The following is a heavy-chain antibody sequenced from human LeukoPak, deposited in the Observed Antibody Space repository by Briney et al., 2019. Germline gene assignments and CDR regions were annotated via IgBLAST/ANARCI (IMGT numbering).Heavy chain of an antibody. Sequence: GGSLRLSCAVSGFSVSSFGMSWVRQAPGKGLEWISAISVDGETTYYADSVKGRFIISRDNSKNMLYLQLSSLRAEDTAVYYCAQGYSSGWYPNWGQGSLVSVSS. CDR1: GFSVSSFG. V-gene: IGHV3-23*01. CDR2: ISVDGETT. D-gene: IGHD6-19*01. CDR3: AQGYSSGWYPN. J-gene: IGHJ4*02.